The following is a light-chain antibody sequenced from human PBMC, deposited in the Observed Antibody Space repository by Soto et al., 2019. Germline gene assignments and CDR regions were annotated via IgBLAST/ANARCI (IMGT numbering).Light chain of an antibody. CDR1: QSVSSSY. J-gene: IGKJ1*01. Sequence: EIVLTQSPGTLSLSPGERATLSCRASQSVSSSYLAWYQQKPGQAPRLLIYGASIRATGIPDRFSGSGSGTDFTLTISRLEPEDFAVYYCQQYGSSRTFGQGTKVDNK. CDR2: GAS. V-gene: IGKV3-20*01. CDR3: QQYGSSRT.